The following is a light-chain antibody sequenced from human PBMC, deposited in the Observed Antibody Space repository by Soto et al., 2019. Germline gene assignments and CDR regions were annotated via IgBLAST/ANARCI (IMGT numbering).Light chain of an antibody. J-gene: IGKJ1*01. V-gene: IGKV1-5*01. CDR2: DAS. CDR3: QQYSVYWT. Sequence: DIQMTQSASAVSASVGDRVTITCRASQSISSWLAWYQQKPGKAPKLLIYDASSLESGVPSRFTGSGSGTEFTLTINSLQPDDFATYYCQQYSVYWTFGQGTKVDIK. CDR1: QSISSW.